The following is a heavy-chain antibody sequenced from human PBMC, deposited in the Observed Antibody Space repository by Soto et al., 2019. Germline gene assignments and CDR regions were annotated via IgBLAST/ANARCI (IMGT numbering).Heavy chain of an antibody. CDR1: GVSVNSSTW. Sequence: PSETLSLTCAVSGVSVNSSTWWSWVRQPPGKGLEWIVEIYHSGSVIYNPSLRSRVILAIDWSKNQFSLTLTSVTAADTAVYYCARDGGVAGAVDDAFDIWGQGTMVTVSS. V-gene: IGHV4-4*02. D-gene: IGHD6-19*01. J-gene: IGHJ3*02. CDR2: IYHSGSV. CDR3: ARDGGVAGAVDDAFDI.